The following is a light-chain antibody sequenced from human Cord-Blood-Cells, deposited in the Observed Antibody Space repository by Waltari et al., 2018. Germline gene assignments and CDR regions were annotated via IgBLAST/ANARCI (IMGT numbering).Light chain of an antibody. J-gene: IGKJ3*01. V-gene: IGKV4-1*01. Sequence: DIVMTQSPDSLAVSLGERATIKCKSSQSVLYSSNNKNYLACYQQKPGQPPKLLIYWASTRESGVPDRFSGSGSGTDFTLTISSLQAEDVAVYYCQQYYSTPFTFGPGTKVDIK. CDR3: QQYYSTPFT. CDR1: QSVLYSSNNKNY. CDR2: WAS.